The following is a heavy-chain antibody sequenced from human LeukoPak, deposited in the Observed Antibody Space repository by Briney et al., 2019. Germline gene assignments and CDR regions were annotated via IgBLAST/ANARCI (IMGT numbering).Heavy chain of an antibody. J-gene: IGHJ4*02. CDR1: AFTVSSDY. D-gene: IGHD6-13*01. CDR2: IYSGGST. Sequence: PGGSLRLSCAASAFTVSSDYMSWVRQAPGKGLEWVSVIYSGGSTYYADSVKGRFTISRDNSKNTLYLQMNSLRAEDTAVYYCARNGYSSSWYRNWGQGTLVTVSS. V-gene: IGHV3-53*01. CDR3: ARNGYSSSWYRN.